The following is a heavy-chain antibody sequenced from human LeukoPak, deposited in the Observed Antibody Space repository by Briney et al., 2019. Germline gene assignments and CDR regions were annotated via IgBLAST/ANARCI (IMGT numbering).Heavy chain of an antibody. CDR3: ARQSGAPWGELEHFDY. CDR2: INYSGST. CDR1: SESFSGYF. D-gene: IGHD3-16*01. J-gene: IGHJ4*02. V-gene: IGHV4-34*01. Sequence: SETLSLTCAIYSESFSGYFWSWIRQPPGKGLEWIGEINYSGSTNYNPSLKSRVTISVDTSKNQFSLKLSSVTAADTAVYYCARQSGAPWGELEHFDYWGQGTLVTVSS.